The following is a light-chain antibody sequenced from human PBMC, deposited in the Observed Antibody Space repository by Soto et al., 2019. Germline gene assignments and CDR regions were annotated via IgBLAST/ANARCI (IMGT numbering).Light chain of an antibody. Sequence: EILLTSSPGTRAVSAEGEATRSCRAPHPIRGHVAWYQQQLGQAPRLLIYDGSTRAAGVPARFSGSGSVTEFTLTISSLQSEDCAVYHCQQYHSWPSWTFGQGTKVDIK. CDR3: QQYHSWPSWT. CDR2: DGS. CDR1: HPIRGH. V-gene: IGKV3-15*01. J-gene: IGKJ1*01.